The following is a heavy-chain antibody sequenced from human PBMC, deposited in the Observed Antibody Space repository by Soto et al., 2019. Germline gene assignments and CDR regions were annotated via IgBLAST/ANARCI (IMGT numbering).Heavy chain of an antibody. Sequence: TLSLTCAVSGGSISSGGYSWSWIRQPPGKGLEWIGYIYHSGSTYYNPSLKSRVTISVDRSKNQFSLKLSSVTAADTAVYYCARENCSSTSCYLDYWGQGTLVTVSS. CDR3: ARENCSSTSCYLDY. J-gene: IGHJ4*02. D-gene: IGHD2-2*01. V-gene: IGHV4-30-2*01. CDR1: GGSISSGGYS. CDR2: IYHSGST.